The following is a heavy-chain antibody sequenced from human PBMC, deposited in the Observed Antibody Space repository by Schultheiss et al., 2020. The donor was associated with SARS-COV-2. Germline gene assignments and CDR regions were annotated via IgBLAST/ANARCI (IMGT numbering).Heavy chain of an antibody. CDR1: GFTFSSYS. Sequence: GGSLRLSCAASGFTFSSYSMNWVRQAPGKGLEWVSTISGGNTYYVDSVKGRFTISRDNSKNTLFLQLNSLSADDTAIYYCAKSRTATTFDPFDVWGQGTMVTVSS. V-gene: IGHV3-23*01. J-gene: IGHJ3*01. D-gene: IGHD1-14*01. CDR3: AKSRTATTFDPFDV. CDR2: ISGGNT.